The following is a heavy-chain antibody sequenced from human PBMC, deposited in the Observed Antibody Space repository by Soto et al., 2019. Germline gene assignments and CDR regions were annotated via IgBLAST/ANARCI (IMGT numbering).Heavy chain of an antibody. CDR3: ASTSVEWLSGLYFDY. CDR1: GGSISSGGYY. Sequence: QVQLQESGPGLVKPSQTLSLTCTVSGGSISSGGYYWSWIRQHPGKGLEWIGYIYYSGSTYYNPYHRSRVTISVDTSKNQFSLKLSSVTAADTAVYYCASTSVEWLSGLYFDYWCQGTLVTVSS. J-gene: IGHJ4*02. D-gene: IGHD3-3*01. CDR2: IYYSGST. V-gene: IGHV4-31*03.